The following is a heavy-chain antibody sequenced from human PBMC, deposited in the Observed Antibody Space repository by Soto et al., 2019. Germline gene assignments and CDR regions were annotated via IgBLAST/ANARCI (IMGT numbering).Heavy chain of an antibody. J-gene: IGHJ4*02. D-gene: IGHD2-21*01. V-gene: IGHV3-9*01. CDR1: GFTFDDYA. Sequence: EVQLVESGGGLVQPGRSLRLSCAASGFTFDDYAMHWVRQAPGKGLEWVSGISWNSGSIGYADSVKGRFTISRDNAKNSLYRQRNGLRAEATALNCCAKARMRLFRAAIPRWGEGALDTVSS. CDR2: ISWNSGSI. CDR3: AKARMRLFRAAIPR.